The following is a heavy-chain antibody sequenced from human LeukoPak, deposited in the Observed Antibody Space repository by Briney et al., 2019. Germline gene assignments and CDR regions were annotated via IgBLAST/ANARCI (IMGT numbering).Heavy chain of an antibody. CDR3: AKEYCSGGSCLNY. CDR2: IRYDGSNK. V-gene: IGHV3-30*02. D-gene: IGHD2-15*01. J-gene: IGHJ4*02. Sequence: QPGGSLRLSCAASGYTFSSYVMHWVRQAPGKGLEWVAFIRYDGSNKYYADSVKGRFTISRDNSRNTLYLQMNSLRAEDTAVCYCAKEYCSGGSCLNYWGQGTLVTVSS. CDR1: GYTFSSYV.